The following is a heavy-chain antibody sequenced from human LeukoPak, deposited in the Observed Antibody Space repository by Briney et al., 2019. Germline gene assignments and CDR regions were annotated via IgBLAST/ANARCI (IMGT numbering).Heavy chain of an antibody. Sequence: HGESLKISCKGSGYSFTSYWIGWVRQMPGEGLEWMGIIYPGDSDTRYSPSFQGQVTISADKSTSTAYLQWSSLKASDTAMYYCARAGIVGATSFDYWGQGTLVTVSS. V-gene: IGHV5-51*01. CDR1: GYSFTSYW. CDR2: IYPGDSDT. J-gene: IGHJ4*02. CDR3: ARAGIVGATSFDY. D-gene: IGHD1-26*01.